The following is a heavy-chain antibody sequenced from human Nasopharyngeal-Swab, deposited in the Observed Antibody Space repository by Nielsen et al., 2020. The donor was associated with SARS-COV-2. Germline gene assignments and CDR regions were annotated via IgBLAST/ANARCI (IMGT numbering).Heavy chain of an antibody. J-gene: IGHJ6*02. V-gene: IGHV3-9*01. D-gene: IGHD2-21*01. CDR3: AKDITSGDTMATHYYYGMDV. CDR1: GFTFDDYA. CDR2: ISWNSGSI. Sequence: GGSLRLSCAASGFTFDDYAMHWVRQAPGKGLEWVSGISWNSGSIGYADSVKGRFTIFRDNAKNSLYLQMNSLRAEDTALYYCAKDITSGDTMATHYYYGMDVWGQGTTVTVSS.